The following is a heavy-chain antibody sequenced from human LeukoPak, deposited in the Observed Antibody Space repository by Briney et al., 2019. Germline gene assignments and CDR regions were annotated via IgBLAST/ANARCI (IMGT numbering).Heavy chain of an antibody. D-gene: IGHD1-26*01. V-gene: IGHV3-74*01. CDR2: ITNDGSST. CDR1: GLTFSSHL. Sequence: GGSMRLSCAASGLTFSSHLMHWVRQAPGKGLVWVSRITNDGSSTTYADSVKGRFTISRDNSKNTLYLQMNSLRAEDTAVYYCAKAGKKWELRGAYFDYWGQGTLVTVSS. J-gene: IGHJ4*02. CDR3: AKAGKKWELRGAYFDY.